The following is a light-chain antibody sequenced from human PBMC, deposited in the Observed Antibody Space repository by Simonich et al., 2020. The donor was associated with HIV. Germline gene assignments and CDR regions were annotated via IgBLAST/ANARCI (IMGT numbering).Light chain of an antibody. Sequence: DIVMTQSPDSLAVSLGERATINCKSSQRVLYSSDNKNYLAWYQLKPGQPPKLLIYWASTRQSGVPERFSGTGSGTDFTLTISSLQAEDVAVYYCQQYYSSPYTFGQVTKLEIK. CDR2: WAS. V-gene: IGKV4-1*01. CDR1: QRVLYSSDNKNY. J-gene: IGKJ2*01. CDR3: QQYYSSPYT.